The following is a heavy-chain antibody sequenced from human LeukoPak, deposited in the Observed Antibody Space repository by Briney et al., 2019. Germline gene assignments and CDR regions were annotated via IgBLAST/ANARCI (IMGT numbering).Heavy chain of an antibody. D-gene: IGHD3-9*01. V-gene: IGHV3-23*01. J-gene: IGHJ4*02. CDR2: ISGSGGST. CDR3: AKDPDYDILTGYYSGWGFDY. Sequence: GGALRLSCAASGVTFSSYAMSWVRQVPGKGLEWVSAISGSGGSTYYADSVKGRFTISRDNSKNTLYLQMNSLRAEDTAVYYCAKDPDYDILTGYYSGWGFDYWGQGTLVTVSS. CDR1: GVTFSSYA.